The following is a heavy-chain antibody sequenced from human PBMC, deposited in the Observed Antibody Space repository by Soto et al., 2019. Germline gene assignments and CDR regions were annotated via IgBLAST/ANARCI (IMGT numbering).Heavy chain of an antibody. V-gene: IGHV5-51*01. CDR3: ASSIAYYDYIWGSYPFDY. Sequence: GESLKISCKGSGYSFTSYWIGWVRQMPGKGLEWMGIIYPGDSDTRYSPSFQGQVTISADKSISTAYLQWSSLKASDTAMYYCASSIAYYDYIWGSYPFDYWGQGTLVTVSS. D-gene: IGHD3-16*02. CDR1: GYSFTSYW. CDR2: IYPGDSDT. J-gene: IGHJ4*02.